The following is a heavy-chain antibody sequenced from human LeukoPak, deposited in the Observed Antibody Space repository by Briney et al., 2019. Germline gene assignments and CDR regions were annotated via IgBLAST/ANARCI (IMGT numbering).Heavy chain of an antibody. J-gene: IGHJ4*02. Sequence: GGSLRLSCAASGFTFSSYGMHWVRQAPGKGLEWVAFIRYDGSNKYYADSVKSRFTISRDNSKNTLYLQMNSLRAEDTAVYYCAKGFEYSSSSVYWGQGTLVTVSS. D-gene: IGHD6-6*01. CDR2: IRYDGSNK. CDR1: GFTFSSYG. V-gene: IGHV3-30*02. CDR3: AKGFEYSSSSVY.